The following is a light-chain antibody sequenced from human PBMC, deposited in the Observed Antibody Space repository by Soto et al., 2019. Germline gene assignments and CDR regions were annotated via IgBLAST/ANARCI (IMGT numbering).Light chain of an antibody. Sequence: SAVSHPGSVSGSPGQSITIPCTGTSSDVGFYNYVSWYQHHPGKVPKVMIYDVSDRPSGVSNRFSGSKSGNTASLTISGLQAEDEADYYCNSYTSSSTYVFGTGTKVTVL. CDR3: NSYTSSSTYV. CDR1: SSDVGFYNY. J-gene: IGLJ1*01. V-gene: IGLV2-14*03. CDR2: DVS.